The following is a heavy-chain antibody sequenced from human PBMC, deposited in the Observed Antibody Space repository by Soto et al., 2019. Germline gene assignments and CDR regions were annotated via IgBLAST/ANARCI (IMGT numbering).Heavy chain of an antibody. Sequence: EVQLLESGGGLVQPGGSLRLSCAASGFTFSSYAMSWVRQAPGKGLEWASAISGSGGSTYYADSVKGRFTISRDNSKITLYLQMNRLTAEDTAVYYCAKPVGIAMVIGWFVPLCQGTMVTLSS. CDR1: GFTFSSYA. CDR2: ISGSGGST. J-gene: IGHJ5*02. D-gene: IGHD5-18*01. CDR3: AKPVGIAMVIGWFVP. V-gene: IGHV3-23*01.